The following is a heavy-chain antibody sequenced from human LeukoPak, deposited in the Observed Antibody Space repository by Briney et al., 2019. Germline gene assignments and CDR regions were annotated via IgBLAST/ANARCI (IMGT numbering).Heavy chain of an antibody. V-gene: IGHV3-15*01. CDR3: TTEPYCSSTSCYGAFDI. J-gene: IGHJ3*02. Sequence: GGSLRLSCAASGFTFSNAWMRWVRQAPGKGLEWVCRINSKTDGGTTDYAAPVKGRFTISRDDSKNTLYLQMNSLKTEDTAVYYCTTEPYCSSTSCYGAFDIWGQGTMVTVSS. CDR2: INSKTDGGTT. D-gene: IGHD2-2*01. CDR1: GFTFSNAW.